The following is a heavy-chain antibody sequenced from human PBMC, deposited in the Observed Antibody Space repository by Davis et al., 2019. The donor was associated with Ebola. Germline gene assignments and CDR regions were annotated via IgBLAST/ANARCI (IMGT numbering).Heavy chain of an antibody. J-gene: IGHJ6*02. D-gene: IGHD3-3*01. CDR3: ARVEWLGYYYGMDV. Sequence: SETLSLTCAVYGGSFSGYYWSWIRQPPGKGLEWIGEINHSGSTNYIPSLKSRVTMSVDTSKNQFSLKLSSVTAADTAVYYCARVEWLGYYYGMDVWGQGTTVTVSS. CDR2: INHSGST. V-gene: IGHV4-34*01. CDR1: GGSFSGYY.